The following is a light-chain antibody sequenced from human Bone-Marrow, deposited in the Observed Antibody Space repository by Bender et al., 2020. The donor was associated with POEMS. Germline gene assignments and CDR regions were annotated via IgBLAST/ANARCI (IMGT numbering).Light chain of an antibody. V-gene: IGLV3-1*01. CDR2: EDN. CDR3: QAWDTSSVV. Sequence: SYELTQPPSVSVSPGQTATITCSGDRLTDKYASWYQQKPGQSPVLVIYEDNKRPSGIPERFSGSNSGNIATLTISGTQALDEAGYYFQAWDTSSVVFGGGTKLTVL. CDR1: RLTDKY. J-gene: IGLJ2*01.